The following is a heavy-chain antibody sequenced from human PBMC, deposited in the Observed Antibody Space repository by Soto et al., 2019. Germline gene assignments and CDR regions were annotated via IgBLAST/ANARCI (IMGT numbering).Heavy chain of an antibody. CDR2: IDGSGGIT. CDR3: VKNSGWFNT. Sequence: GGSLRLSCAASGFTFGTTDMSWVRQAPGEGLEWVSTIDGSGGITYYADSVKGRFTTSRDNPRNTVYLQMNSLRGDDTALYYCVKNSGWFNTWGQGALVTVSS. J-gene: IGHJ5*02. CDR1: GFTFGTTD. D-gene: IGHD3-10*01. V-gene: IGHV3-23*01.